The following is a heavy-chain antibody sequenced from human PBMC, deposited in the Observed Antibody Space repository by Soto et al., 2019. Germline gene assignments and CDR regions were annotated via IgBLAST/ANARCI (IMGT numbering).Heavy chain of an antibody. CDR3: AKDFVAFYDLWIGYYTSDAFDI. CDR1: GFTFSSYA. V-gene: IGHV3-23*01. CDR2: ISGSGGST. Sequence: GGSLRLSCAASGFTFSSYAMSWVRQAPGKGLEWVSAISGSGGSTYYANSVKGRFTISRDNSKNTRYLQMNSLRAEDTAVYYCAKDFVAFYDLWIGYYTSDAFDIWGQGTMVTVSS. D-gene: IGHD3-3*01. J-gene: IGHJ3*02.